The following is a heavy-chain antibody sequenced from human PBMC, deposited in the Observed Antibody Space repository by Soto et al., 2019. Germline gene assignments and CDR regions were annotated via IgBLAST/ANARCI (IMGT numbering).Heavy chain of an antibody. J-gene: IGHJ6*03. CDR2: TRNKANSYTT. CDR1: GFTFSDHY. D-gene: IGHD2-8*01. V-gene: IGHV3-72*01. Sequence: GGSLRLSCAASGFTFSDHYMDWVRQAPGKGLEWVGRTRNKANSYTTEYTASVKGRFTISRDDSKNSLYLQMNSLKTEDTAVYYCARDHRYCTNGVCHYYYYMDVWGKGTTVTVSS. CDR3: ARDHRYCTNGVCHYYYYMDV.